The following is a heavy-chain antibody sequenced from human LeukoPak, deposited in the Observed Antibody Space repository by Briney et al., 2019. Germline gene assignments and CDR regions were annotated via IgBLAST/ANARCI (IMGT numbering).Heavy chain of an antibody. J-gene: IGHJ6*02. CDR1: GFTFSSYG. Sequence: GRSLRLSCAASGFTFSSYGIHWVRQAPGKGLEWVAVIWYDGSNKYYADSVKGRFTISRDNSKNTLYLQMNSLRAEDTAVYYCASSPPPGHYYGSGRAAYYYYGMDVWGQGTTVTVSS. CDR2: IWYDGSNK. D-gene: IGHD3-10*01. V-gene: IGHV3-33*01. CDR3: ASSPPPGHYYGSGRAAYYYYGMDV.